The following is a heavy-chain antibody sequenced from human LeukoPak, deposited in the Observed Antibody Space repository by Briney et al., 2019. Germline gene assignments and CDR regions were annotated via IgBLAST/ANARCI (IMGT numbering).Heavy chain of an antibody. Sequence: PGGSLRLSCAASGFTFSSYSMNWVRQAPGKGLEWVSSISSSSSYIYYADSVKGRFTISRDNAKNSLYLQMNSLRAEDTAVYYCARDDTHDSSRPDAFDIWGQGTMVTVSS. V-gene: IGHV3-21*01. CDR3: ARDDTHDSSRPDAFDI. J-gene: IGHJ3*02. D-gene: IGHD6-13*01. CDR1: GFTFSSYS. CDR2: ISSSSSYI.